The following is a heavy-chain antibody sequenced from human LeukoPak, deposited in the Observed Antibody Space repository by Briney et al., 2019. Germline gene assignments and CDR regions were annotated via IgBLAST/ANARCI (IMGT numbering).Heavy chain of an antibody. CDR1: GFTFSSHG. D-gene: IGHD5-18*01. CDR2: ISYDGSNK. CDR3: AKDSGGYTYVFDY. Sequence: PGRSLRLSCAASGFTFSSHGMHWVRRAPGKGLEWVAVISYDGSNKYYADSVKGRFTISRDDSKNTLYLQMNSLRAEDTAVYYCAKDSGGYTYVFDYWGQGTLVTVSS. J-gene: IGHJ4*02. V-gene: IGHV3-30*18.